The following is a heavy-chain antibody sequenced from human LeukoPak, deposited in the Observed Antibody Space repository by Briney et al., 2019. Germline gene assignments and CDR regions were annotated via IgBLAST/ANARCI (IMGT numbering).Heavy chain of an antibody. CDR3: ARGRNDYGNYRFGY. J-gene: IGHJ4*02. Sequence: SETLSLTSAVYGGSFSGYYWSWIRQPPGKGLEWIGEINHSGSTNYNPSLKSRVTISVDTSKNQFSLKLSSVTAADTAVYYCARGRNDYGNYRFGYWGQGTLVTVSS. V-gene: IGHV4-34*01. D-gene: IGHD4-11*01. CDR2: INHSGST. CDR1: GGSFSGYY.